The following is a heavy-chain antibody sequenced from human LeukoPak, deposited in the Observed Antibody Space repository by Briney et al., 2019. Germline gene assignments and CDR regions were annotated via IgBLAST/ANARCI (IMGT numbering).Heavy chain of an antibody. D-gene: IGHD1-14*01. CDR3: ARGLPPDSPPQGNYFDY. CDR1: GGSFSGYY. J-gene: IGHJ4*02. V-gene: IGHV4-34*01. CDR2: INHSGST. Sequence: PSETLSLTCAVYGGSFSGYYWSWIRQPPGKGLEWIGEINHSGSTNYNPSLKSRVTISVDTSKNQFSLKLSSVTAADTAVYYCARGLPPDSPPQGNYFDYWGQGTLVTVSS.